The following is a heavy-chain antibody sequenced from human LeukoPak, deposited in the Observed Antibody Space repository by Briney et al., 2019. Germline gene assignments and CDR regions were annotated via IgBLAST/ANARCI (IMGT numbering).Heavy chain of an antibody. J-gene: IGHJ3*02. CDR3: ARDSTYYYGSGRANDAFDI. D-gene: IGHD3-10*01. CDR1: GYSFTSYW. Sequence: GASLQISCKGSGYSFTSYWISWVRQMPGKGLEWMGRIDPSDSYTNYSPSFQGHVTISADKSISTAYLQWSSLKASDTAMYYCARDSTYYYGSGRANDAFDIWGQGTMVTVSS. CDR2: IDPSDSYT. V-gene: IGHV5-10-1*01.